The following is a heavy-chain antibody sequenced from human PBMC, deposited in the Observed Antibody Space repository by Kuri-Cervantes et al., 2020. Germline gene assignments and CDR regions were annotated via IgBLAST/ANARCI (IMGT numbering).Heavy chain of an antibody. CDR3: ARDLDLDY. CDR1: GFTFSSYG. J-gene: IGHJ4*02. Sequence: LSLTCAASGFTFSSYGITWVRQAPGKGLEWVSGISGSGLNTYYADSVKGRFTISRDNSMNTLYLQMNSLRAEDTAVYYCARDLDLDYWGQGTLVTVSS. CDR2: ISGSGLNT. V-gene: IGHV3-23*01.